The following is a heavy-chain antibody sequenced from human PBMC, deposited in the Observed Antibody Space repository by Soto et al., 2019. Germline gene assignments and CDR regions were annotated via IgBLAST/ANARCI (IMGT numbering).Heavy chain of an antibody. D-gene: IGHD6-6*01. Sequence: SETLSLTCAVYGGSFSGYYWSWIRQPPGKGLEWIGEINHSGSTNYNPSLKSRVTISVDTSKNQFSLKLSSVTAADTAVYYCARGFTHDSSSEFDDWGQGTLVTVSS. CDR1: GGSFSGYY. CDR3: ARGFTHDSSSEFDD. CDR2: INHSGST. V-gene: IGHV4-34*01. J-gene: IGHJ4*02.